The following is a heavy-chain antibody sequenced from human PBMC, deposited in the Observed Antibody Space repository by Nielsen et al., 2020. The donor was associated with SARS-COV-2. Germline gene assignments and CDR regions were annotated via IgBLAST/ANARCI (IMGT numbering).Heavy chain of an antibody. J-gene: IGHJ2*01. D-gene: IGHD2-15*01. CDR3: ARGRQLGYCSGGSCPYWYFDL. CDR2: ISSSSSYI. V-gene: IGHV3-21*01. CDR1: GFTFSSYS. Sequence: GESLKISCAASGFTFSSYSMNWVRQAPGKGLEWVSSISSSSSYIYYADSVKGRFTISRDNAKNSLYLQMNSLRAEDTAVYYCARGRQLGYCSGGSCPYWYFDLWGRGTLVTVSS.